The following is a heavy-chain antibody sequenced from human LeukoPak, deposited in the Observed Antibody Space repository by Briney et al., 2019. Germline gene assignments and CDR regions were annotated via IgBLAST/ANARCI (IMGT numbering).Heavy chain of an antibody. Sequence: GASVTVSCKASGYTFTSYYMHWVRQAPGQGLEWVGWINAYNGHTNYAQKIQGRVTMTTDISTGTAYMQLNSLRSDDTAVYYCARVGIYDSSGFHFDYWGRGTLVTVSS. CDR2: INAYNGHT. CDR3: ARVGIYDSSGFHFDY. V-gene: IGHV1-18*04. D-gene: IGHD3-22*01. CDR1: GYTFTSYY. J-gene: IGHJ4*01.